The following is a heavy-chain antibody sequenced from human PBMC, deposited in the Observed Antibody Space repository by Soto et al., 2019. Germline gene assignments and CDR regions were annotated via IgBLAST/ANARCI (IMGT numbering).Heavy chain of an antibody. Sequence: ASVKVSCKASGYTFTSFYMHWVRQAPGQGLERMGVINPSGGSTTYGQKFQGRVTMTRETSTSTVYMELSSLRSEDMAVYYCARTCSSTSCSYYGMDAWGQGTTVTVSS. CDR1: GYTFTSFY. CDR2: INPSGGST. D-gene: IGHD2-2*01. V-gene: IGHV1-46*01. CDR3: ARTCSSTSCSYYGMDA. J-gene: IGHJ6*02.